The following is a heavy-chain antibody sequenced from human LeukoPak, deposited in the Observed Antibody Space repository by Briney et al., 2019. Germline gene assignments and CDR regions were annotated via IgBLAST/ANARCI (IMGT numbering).Heavy chain of an antibody. Sequence: ASVKVSCKASGYTFTDSYIHWVRQAPGQGLEWMGWINPNSGDTDYAQKFQGRVTMTRDTSISTAYMELTRLRSDDTAVYYCARFDYYYASGTYLGHFDYWGQGTLVTVSS. CDR2: INPNSGDT. J-gene: IGHJ4*02. CDR1: GYTFTDSY. D-gene: IGHD3-10*01. V-gene: IGHV1-2*02. CDR3: ARFDYYYASGTYLGHFDY.